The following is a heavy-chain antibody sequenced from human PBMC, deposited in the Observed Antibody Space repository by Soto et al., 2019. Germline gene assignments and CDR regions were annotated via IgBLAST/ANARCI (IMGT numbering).Heavy chain of an antibody. Sequence: QVQLVQSGAEVKKPGSSVKVSCKASGGTFSSYAISWVRQAPGQGLEWMGGIIPIFGTANYAQKFQGRVTITADESTSTAYMELGSLRSEDTAVYYCARDREGIAVATSFDYWGQGTLVTVSS. J-gene: IGHJ4*02. CDR3: ARDREGIAVATSFDY. D-gene: IGHD6-19*01. CDR2: IIPIFGTA. CDR1: GGTFSSYA. V-gene: IGHV1-69*01.